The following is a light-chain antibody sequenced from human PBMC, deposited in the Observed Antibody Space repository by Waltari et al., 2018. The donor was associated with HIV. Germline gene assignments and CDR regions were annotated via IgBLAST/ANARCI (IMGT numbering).Light chain of an antibody. CDR1: NSDFGDYKS. V-gene: IGLV2-14*01. CDR3: HSYTRGSALNYI. CDR2: DVT. J-gene: IGLJ1*01. Sequence: QSALTQPASVSVSPGQSITISCTETNSDFGDYKSVFRNQQRPGEAPKLIMSDVTKRASGVSNRFAGAKSDNTAFPTIAGLRPEDEANYYSHSYTRGSALNYIFGTGTKVTVL.